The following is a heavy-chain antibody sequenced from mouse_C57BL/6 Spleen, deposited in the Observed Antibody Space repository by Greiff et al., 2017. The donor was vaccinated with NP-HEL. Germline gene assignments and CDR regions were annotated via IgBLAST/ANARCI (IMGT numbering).Heavy chain of an antibody. D-gene: IGHD1-1*01. CDR3: AREKHYGSSSYYYAMDY. J-gene: IGHJ4*01. CDR2: ISYDGSN. CDR1: GYSITSGYY. Sequence: ESGPGLVKPSQSLSLTCSVTGYSITSGYYWNWIRQFPGNKLEWMGYISYDGSNNYNPSLKNRISITRDTSKNQFFLKLNSVTTEDTATYYCAREKHYGSSSYYYAMDYWGQGTSVTVSS. V-gene: IGHV3-6*01.